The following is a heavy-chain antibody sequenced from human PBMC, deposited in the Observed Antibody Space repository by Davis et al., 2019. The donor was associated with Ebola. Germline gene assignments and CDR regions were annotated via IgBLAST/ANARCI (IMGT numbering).Heavy chain of an antibody. J-gene: IGHJ6*02. V-gene: IGHV4-34*01. Sequence: PSETLSLTCAVYGGSFSGYYWSWIRQPPGKGLEWIGEINHSGSTNYNPSLKSRVTISVDTSKNQFSLKLSSVTAADTAVYYCATEMVAAPPYGMDVWGQGTTVTVSS. CDR2: INHSGST. D-gene: IGHD2-15*01. CDR1: GGSFSGYY. CDR3: ATEMVAAPPYGMDV.